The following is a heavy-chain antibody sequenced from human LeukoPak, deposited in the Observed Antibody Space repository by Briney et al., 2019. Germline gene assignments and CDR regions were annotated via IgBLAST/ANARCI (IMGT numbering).Heavy chain of an antibody. CDR3: ARDPAVTGSDYYMDV. D-gene: IGHD4-11*01. Sequence: SETLSLTCTVSGGSISSYYWSWIRQPPGKGLEWIGYIYYSGSTNYNPSLKSRVTISVDTSKNQFALKLSSVTAADTAVYYCARDPAVTGSDYYMDVWGKGTTVTVSS. CDR2: IYYSGST. J-gene: IGHJ6*03. V-gene: IGHV4-59*01. CDR1: GGSISSYY.